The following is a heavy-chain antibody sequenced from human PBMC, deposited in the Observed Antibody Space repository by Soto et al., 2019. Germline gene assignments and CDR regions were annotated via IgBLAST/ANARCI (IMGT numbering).Heavy chain of an antibody. CDR2: IGTAGDT. Sequence: GGSLRLSCAASGFTFSSYDMHWVRQATGKGLEWVSAIGTAGDTYYPGSVKGRFTISRENAKNSLYLQMNSLRAGDTAVYYCARALYGSGTLVFDPWGQGTLVTVSS. V-gene: IGHV3-13*01. J-gene: IGHJ5*02. CDR1: GFTFSSYD. CDR3: ARALYGSGTLVFDP. D-gene: IGHD3-10*01.